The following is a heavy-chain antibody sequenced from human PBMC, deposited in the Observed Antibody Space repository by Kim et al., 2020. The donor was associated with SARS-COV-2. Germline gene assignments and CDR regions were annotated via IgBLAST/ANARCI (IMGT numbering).Heavy chain of an antibody. CDR3: SRGSRLAF. Sequence: GGSLRLSCAASGFTFSNDWMTWVRQAPGKGLDWVANIKGDGSEKKYVDSVKGRFTISRDNAKNSLYLQMNSLRAEDTAVYYCSRGSRLAFWGQGTTVTVSS. D-gene: IGHD6-19*01. CDR1: GFTFSNDW. V-gene: IGHV3-7*01. CDR2: IKGDGSEK. J-gene: IGHJ6*02.